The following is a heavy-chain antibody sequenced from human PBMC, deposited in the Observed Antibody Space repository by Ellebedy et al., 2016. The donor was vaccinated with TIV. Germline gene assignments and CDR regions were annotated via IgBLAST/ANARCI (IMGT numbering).Heavy chain of an antibody. V-gene: IGHV4-39*01. Sequence: SETLSLXCTVSGGSISSSSYYWGWIRQPPGKGLAWIGSIYYSGSTYYNPSLKSRVTISVDTSKNQFSLKLSSVTAADTAVYYCAAIQGGADYWGQGTLVTVSS. D-gene: IGHD3-16*01. CDR3: AAIQGGADY. J-gene: IGHJ4*02. CDR1: GGSISSSSYY. CDR2: IYYSGST.